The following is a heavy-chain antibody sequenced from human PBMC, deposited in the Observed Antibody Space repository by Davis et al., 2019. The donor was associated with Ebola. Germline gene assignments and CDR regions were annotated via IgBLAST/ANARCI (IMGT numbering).Heavy chain of an antibody. J-gene: IGHJ4*02. D-gene: IGHD4-17*01. CDR3: ASSAGTPVTTGY. CDR2: MNPNSGNT. V-gene: IGHV1-8*01. Sequence: AASVKVSCKASGYTFTSYDINWVRQATGQGLEWMGWMNPNSGNTGYAQNFQGRVTMTRNTSISTAYMELSSLRSEDTAVYYCASSAGTPVTTGYWGQGTPVTVSS. CDR1: GYTFTSYD.